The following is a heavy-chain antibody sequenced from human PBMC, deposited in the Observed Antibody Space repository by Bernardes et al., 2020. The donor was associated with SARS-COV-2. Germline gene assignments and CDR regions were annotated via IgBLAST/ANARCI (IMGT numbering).Heavy chain of an antibody. CDR2: ISSSSSTI. D-gene: IGHD3-10*01. CDR3: ARDGRILWFGEITVIDY. Sequence: GGSLRLSCAASGFTFSSYSMNWVRQAPGKGLEWVSYISSSSSTIYYADSVKGRFTISRDNAKNSLYLQMNSLRAEDTAVYYCARDGRILWFGEITVIDYWGQGTLVTVSS. CDR1: GFTFSSYS. J-gene: IGHJ4*02. V-gene: IGHV3-48*04.